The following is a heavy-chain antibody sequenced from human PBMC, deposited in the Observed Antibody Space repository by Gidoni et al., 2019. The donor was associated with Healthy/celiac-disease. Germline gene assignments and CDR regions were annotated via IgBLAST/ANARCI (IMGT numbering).Heavy chain of an antibody. Sequence: EVQLVESGGGLVQPGGSLRLSCSASGFTFSSYAMHWVRQAPGKGLEYVSAIRSNGGSTYYADSVKGRFTISRDNSKNTLYLQMSSLRAEDTAVYYCVKDPSGLGTVAAAFDIWGQGTMVTVSS. CDR2: IRSNGGST. CDR1: GFTFSSYA. V-gene: IGHV3-64D*08. CDR3: VKDPSGLGTVAAAFDI. J-gene: IGHJ3*02. D-gene: IGHD6-19*01.